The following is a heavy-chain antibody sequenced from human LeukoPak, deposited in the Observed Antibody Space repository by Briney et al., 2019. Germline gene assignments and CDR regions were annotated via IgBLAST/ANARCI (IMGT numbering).Heavy chain of an antibody. J-gene: IGHJ2*01. CDR1: GFTFSSYW. CDR3: VRGDYWSGYLDSSGDYSVGFDL. D-gene: IGHD3-22*01. Sequence: PGGSLRLSCAASGFTFSSYWMHWVRQAPGKGLVWVSRINSDGSSTNYADSVKGQITISRDNAKNTLYLQMNSLRGEDTAVYYCVRGDYWSGYLDSSGDYSVGFDLWGRGTLVTVSS. V-gene: IGHV3-74*01. CDR2: INSDGSST.